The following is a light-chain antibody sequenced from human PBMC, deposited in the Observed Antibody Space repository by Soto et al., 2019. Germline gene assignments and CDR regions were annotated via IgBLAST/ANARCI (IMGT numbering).Light chain of an antibody. CDR1: QSVGTY. Sequence: EIVMTQSPATLSVSPGERATLSCRASQSVGTYLAWYQQKPGQAPRILIYGSSTRAAGISPRFSGGGSGTEFSLTISSLQSEDFAVYHGQQYNDWPRTFGQGTKVGIK. CDR2: GSS. J-gene: IGKJ1*01. CDR3: QQYNDWPRT. V-gene: IGKV3-15*01.